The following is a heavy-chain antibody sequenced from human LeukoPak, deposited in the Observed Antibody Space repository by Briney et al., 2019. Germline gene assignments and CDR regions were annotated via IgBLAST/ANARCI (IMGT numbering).Heavy chain of an antibody. D-gene: IGHD3-3*01. V-gene: IGHV3-30*04. J-gene: IGHJ4*02. CDR2: ISYDGNYK. CDR1: GFTFSNYA. Sequence: GGSLRLSCAASGFTFSNYAMHWVRQAPGKGLEWVAVISYDGNYKYYADSVEGRFTISRDNSKNTLYLQMNSLRAEDTAVYYCARDGITIFGVVSEHLDYWGQGTLVTVSS. CDR3: ARDGITIFGVVSEHLDY.